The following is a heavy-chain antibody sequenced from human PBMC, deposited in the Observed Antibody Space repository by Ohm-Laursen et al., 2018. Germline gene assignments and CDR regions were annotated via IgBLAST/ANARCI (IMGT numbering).Heavy chain of an antibody. CDR3: AKALVDYGYGMDV. J-gene: IGHJ6*02. CDR1: GFTFSSYG. CDR2: ISYDGSNK. V-gene: IGHV3-30*18. Sequence: SLRLSCTASGFTFSSYGMHWVRQAPGKGLEWVAVISYDGSNKYYADSVKGRFTISRDNSKNTLHLQMNSLRAEDTAVYYCAKALVDYGYGMDVWGQGTTVTVSS. D-gene: IGHD1-26*01.